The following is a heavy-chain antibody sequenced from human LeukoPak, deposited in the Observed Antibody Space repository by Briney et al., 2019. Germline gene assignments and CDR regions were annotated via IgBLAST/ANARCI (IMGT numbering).Heavy chain of an antibody. Sequence: GGSLRLSCAASGFTFSNYGMHWVRQAPGKGLEWVAVISYDGSNKYYADSVKGRFTISRDNSKNTLYLQMNSLRAEDTAVYYCAKEKSIAAAGVFDYWGQGTLVTVSS. CDR3: AKEKSIAAAGVFDY. V-gene: IGHV3-30*18. CDR1: GFTFSNYG. CDR2: ISYDGSNK. J-gene: IGHJ4*02. D-gene: IGHD6-13*01.